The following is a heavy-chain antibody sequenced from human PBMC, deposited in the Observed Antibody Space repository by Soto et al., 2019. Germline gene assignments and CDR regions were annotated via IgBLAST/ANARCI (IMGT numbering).Heavy chain of an antibody. Sequence: EGSLRLSCAASGFTFSSYWMSWVRQAPGKGLELVANIKQDGTEKYYVDSVKGLFTISRDNAKNSLYLQLNSLIAEDTAVYYGARVRSCGYHALDIWGKGPMVTVAS. J-gene: IGHJ3*02. D-gene: IGHD5-12*01. CDR1: GFTFSSYW. CDR3: ARVRSCGYHALDI. CDR2: IKQDGTEK. V-gene: IGHV3-7*03.